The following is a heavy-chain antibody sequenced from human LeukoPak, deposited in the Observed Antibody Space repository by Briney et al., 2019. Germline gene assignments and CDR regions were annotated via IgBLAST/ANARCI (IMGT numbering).Heavy chain of an antibody. CDR2: IYYSGTT. J-gene: IGHJ4*02. D-gene: IGHD6-13*01. CDR1: GGSITNYY. Sequence: SETLSLTCTVSGGSITNYYWSWIRQPPGKGLEWIGYIYYSGTTNYNPSLKSRVTMSVDTSKNQFSLQLNSVTAADTAVYYCARGGASSRYLNSWGPGTLVTVSS. V-gene: IGHV4-59*13. CDR3: ARGGASSRYLNS.